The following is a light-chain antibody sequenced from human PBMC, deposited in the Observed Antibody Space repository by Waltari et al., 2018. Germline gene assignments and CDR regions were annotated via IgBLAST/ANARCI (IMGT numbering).Light chain of an antibody. CDR1: TLPKKY. V-gene: IGLV3-10*01. J-gene: IGLJ3*02. Sequence: SSELTQPPSVSVSPGQTARITCSGDTLPKKYVYWYHQKSGRAPVLVIYEDNKGPSGTSERCSGSSSGTMAAWTISGAQVEDEGDYYCYSTLGSDNHGAVFGGGTTLTVL. CDR2: EDN. CDR3: YSTLGSDNHGAV.